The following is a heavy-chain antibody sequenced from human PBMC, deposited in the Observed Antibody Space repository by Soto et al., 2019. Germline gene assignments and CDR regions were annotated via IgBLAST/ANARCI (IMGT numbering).Heavy chain of an antibody. CDR3: ARQGSY. J-gene: IGHJ4*01. CDR1: GVSIIDTSYY. CDR2: IYFNGNT. V-gene: IGHV4-39*01. Sequence: SETLSLTCNVSGVSIIDTSYYWGWIRQPPGKGLEWIGTIYFNGNTFYNPSLKSRLTISVDTSKNQISLRLTSVTAADTAVYYCARQGSYWGHGTLVTSPQ.